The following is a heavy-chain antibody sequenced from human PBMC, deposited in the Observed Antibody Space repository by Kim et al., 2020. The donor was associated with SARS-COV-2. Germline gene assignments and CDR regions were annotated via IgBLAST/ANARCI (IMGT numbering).Heavy chain of an antibody. Sequence: GGSLRLSCAASGFTFSSYAMRWVRQAPGKGLEWVAVIWYDGSNKYYADSVKGRFTISRDNSKNTLYLQMNSLRAEDTAVYYCAKSGANYYGMDVWGQGTTVTVSS. J-gene: IGHJ6*02. CDR1: GFTFSSYA. V-gene: IGHV3-33*06. D-gene: IGHD1-26*01. CDR2: IWYDGSNK. CDR3: AKSGANYYGMDV.